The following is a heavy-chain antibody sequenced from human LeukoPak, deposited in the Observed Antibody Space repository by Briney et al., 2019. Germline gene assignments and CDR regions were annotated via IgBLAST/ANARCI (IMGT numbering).Heavy chain of an antibody. CDR3: ATTPRGCTNGVCRYYYYYYGMDV. V-gene: IGHV1-24*01. Sequence: RASVKVSCKVSGYTLTELSMHWVRQAPGNGLEWVGGFDLEDGETIYAQKLQGRVTMTEDTSTDTAYMGLSSLRSEDTAVYYCATTPRGCTNGVCRYYYYYYGMDVWGQGTTVTVSS. CDR2: FDLEDGET. D-gene: IGHD2-8*01. J-gene: IGHJ6*02. CDR1: GYTLTELS.